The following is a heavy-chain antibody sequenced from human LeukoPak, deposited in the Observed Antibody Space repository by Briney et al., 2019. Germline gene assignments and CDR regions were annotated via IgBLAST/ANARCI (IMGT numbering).Heavy chain of an antibody. V-gene: IGHV4-4*02. CDR2: IYYSGST. J-gene: IGHJ6*02. CDR1: GGSISSSNW. CDR3: ARDLRSSSSSGINYYGMDV. D-gene: IGHD6-6*01. Sequence: SGTLSLTCAVSGGSISSSNWWSWVRQPPGKGLEWIGYIYYSGSTYYNPSLKSRVTISVDTSKNQFSLKLSSVTAADTAVYYCARDLRSSSSSGINYYGMDVWGQGTTVTVSS.